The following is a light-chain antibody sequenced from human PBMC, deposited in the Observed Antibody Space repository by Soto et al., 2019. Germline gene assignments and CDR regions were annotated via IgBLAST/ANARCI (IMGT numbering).Light chain of an antibody. J-gene: IGLJ3*02. CDR1: SSDVGGYNY. CDR2: DLT. V-gene: IGLV2-14*03. Sequence: QSALTQPASVSGSPGQSITISCTGTSSDVGGYNYVSWYQHHPGKAPKLMIYDLTNRPSGVSNRFSGSKSGNTASLTISGLQAEDEADYYCTSYTTSSPDLVFGGGTKLTVL. CDR3: TSYTTSSPDLV.